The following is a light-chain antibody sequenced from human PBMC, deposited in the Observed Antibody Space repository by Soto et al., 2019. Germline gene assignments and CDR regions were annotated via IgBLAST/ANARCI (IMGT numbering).Light chain of an antibody. CDR2: DVS. V-gene: IGLV2-14*01. CDR3: GLYKSSNSLL. J-gene: IGLJ2*01. Sequence: QSALTQPASVSGSPGQSITISCTGTSSDVGGYNSVSWYQQHSGKAPRLMIYDVSNRPSGVSNRFSGSKSGNTASLTISGPRGGDGADFSGGLYKSSNSLLLGGGTSLPV. CDR1: SSDVGGYNS.